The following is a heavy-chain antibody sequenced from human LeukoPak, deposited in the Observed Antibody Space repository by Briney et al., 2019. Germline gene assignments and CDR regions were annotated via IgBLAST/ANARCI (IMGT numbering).Heavy chain of an antibody. J-gene: IGHJ4*02. CDR3: ACYGDYTYLVDY. CDR2: ISSSSSYI. CDR1: GFTFSSYS. D-gene: IGHD4-17*01. Sequence: GGSLRLSCAASGFTFSSYSMNWVRQAPGKGLEWVSSISSSSSYIYYADSVKGRFTISRDNAKNSLYLQMNSLRAEDTAVYYCACYGDYTYLVDYWGQGTLVTVSS. V-gene: IGHV3-21*01.